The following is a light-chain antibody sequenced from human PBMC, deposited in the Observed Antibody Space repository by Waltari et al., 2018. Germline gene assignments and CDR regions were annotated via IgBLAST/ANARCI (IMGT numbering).Light chain of an antibody. V-gene: IGLV2-14*03. J-gene: IGLJ1*01. CDR1: SRYGGAYTY. CDR3: ASYTSRNTLV. Sequence: QSALTQPASVSGSPGQSIPISCTGTSRYGGAYTYLSWYQQHPGKVPKVMIFDVSTRPSGVSNRFSGSKSGNTASLTISGLQAEDEADYYCASYTSRNTLVFGSGTKVTIL. CDR2: DVS.